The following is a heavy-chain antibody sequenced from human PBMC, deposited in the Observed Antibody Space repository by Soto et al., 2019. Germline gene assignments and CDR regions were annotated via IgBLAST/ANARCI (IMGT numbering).Heavy chain of an antibody. CDR2: INAGNGNT. J-gene: IGHJ1*01. CDR3: VSRSMITFGRFH. V-gene: IGHV1-3*01. Sequence: GASVKVSCKASGYTFTSYAMHWVRQAPGQRLEWMGWINAGNGNTKYSQKFEGRVTITRDTSASTAYMELSSLRSEDTAVYYCVSRSMITFGRFHWGPGTLVTVSS. CDR1: GYTFTSYA. D-gene: IGHD3-16*01.